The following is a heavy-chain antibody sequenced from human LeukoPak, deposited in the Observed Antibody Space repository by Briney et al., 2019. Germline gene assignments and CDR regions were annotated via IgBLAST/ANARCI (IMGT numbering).Heavy chain of an antibody. V-gene: IGHV1-18*01. D-gene: IGHD5-12*01. CDR2: ISAYNGHT. Sequence: ASVKVSCKASGYTFNSYGISWVRQAPGQGLEWMGWISAYNGHTNYAQKFQGRVTMTTDTSTSTAYMELSSLRSEDTAVYYCARDLGYSGYDFSSFWFDPWGQGTLVTVSS. CDR1: GYTFNSYG. J-gene: IGHJ5*02. CDR3: ARDLGYSGYDFSSFWFDP.